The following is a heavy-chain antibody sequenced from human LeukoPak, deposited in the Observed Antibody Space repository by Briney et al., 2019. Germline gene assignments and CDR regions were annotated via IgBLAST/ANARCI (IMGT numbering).Heavy chain of an antibody. Sequence: ASVKVSCKASGYTFTSYGISWVRQAPGQGLEWMGWISAYNGNTNYAQKLQGRVTMTTDTSTSTAYMELRSLRSDDTAVYYCAREGGWFGELLTTIDYWGQGALVTVSS. CDR1: GYTFTSYG. CDR3: AREGGWFGELLTTIDY. D-gene: IGHD3-10*01. J-gene: IGHJ4*02. CDR2: ISAYNGNT. V-gene: IGHV1-18*04.